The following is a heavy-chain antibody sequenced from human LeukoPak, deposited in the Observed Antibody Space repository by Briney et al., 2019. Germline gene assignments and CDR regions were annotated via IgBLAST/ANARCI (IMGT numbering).Heavy chain of an antibody. CDR3: ARVSKLGCSSVSCYSAFDY. CDR1: GYTFTAYY. V-gene: IGHV1-2*02. D-gene: IGHD2-2*01. Sequence: GASVKVSCKASGYTFTAYYIHWVRQAPGQGLDWMGWINPNSGGTDYVQKFQGRVTMTRDTSITAAYMELNSLTSDDTAVYYCARVSKLGCSSVSCYSAFDYWGQGSLVTVSS. CDR2: INPNSGGT. J-gene: IGHJ4*02.